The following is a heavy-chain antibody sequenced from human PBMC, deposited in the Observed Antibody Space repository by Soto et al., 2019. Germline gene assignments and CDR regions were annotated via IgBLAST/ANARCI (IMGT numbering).Heavy chain of an antibody. V-gene: IGHV1-18*01. CDR2: VSVYNGDI. Sequence: QVQLVQSGAEVKKPGASVKVSCKASGFAFSEYGFSWVRQAPGQGLEWMAWVSVYNGDINYAQRFQGRVTMTTDTSTNTVYRELRSLRSDDTAVYYCTRYPYVKDPFDLWGQGTMARVSS. CDR1: GFAFSEYG. D-gene: IGHD1-1*01. CDR3: TRYPYVKDPFDL. J-gene: IGHJ3*01.